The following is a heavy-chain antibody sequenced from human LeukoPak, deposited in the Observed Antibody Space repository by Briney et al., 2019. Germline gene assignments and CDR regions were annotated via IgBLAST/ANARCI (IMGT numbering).Heavy chain of an antibody. V-gene: IGHV5-51*01. D-gene: IGHD6-13*01. CDR2: IYPGDSDT. CDR1: GYSFTSHW. CDR3: ATSIAAAETYYYYGMDV. Sequence: GESLKISCKGSGYSFTSHWIGWVRQMPGKGLEWMGIIYPGDSDTRYSPSFQGQVTISADKSISTAYLQWSSLKASDTAMYYCATSIAAAETYYYYGMDVWGQGTTVTVSS. J-gene: IGHJ6*02.